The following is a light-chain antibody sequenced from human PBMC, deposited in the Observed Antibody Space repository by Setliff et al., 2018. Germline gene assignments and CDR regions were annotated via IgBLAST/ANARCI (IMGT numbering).Light chain of an antibody. J-gene: IGLJ2*01. CDR2: EVN. V-gene: IGLV2-8*01. Sequence: QSALAQPPSASGSLGQSVTVSCTGTRSDIGAYDYVSWYQHRPGKAPKLLIYEVNKRPSGVPDRFSGSTSGSTASLTVSGLQAEDEADYFCTSYAGDNNLIFGGGTKVTVL. CDR3: TSYAGDNNLI. CDR1: RSDIGAYDY.